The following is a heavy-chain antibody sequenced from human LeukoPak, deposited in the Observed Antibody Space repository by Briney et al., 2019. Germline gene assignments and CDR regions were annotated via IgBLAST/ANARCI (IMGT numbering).Heavy chain of an antibody. CDR1: GFTFSSYG. CDR2: IRYDGSNK. D-gene: IGHD3-22*01. J-gene: IGHJ4*02. Sequence: GGSLRLSCAASGFTFSSYGMHWVRQAPGKGLEWVASIRYDGSNKFYGDSVKGRFTISRDNSKNTLFLQLNSLRAEDTAVYYCARESESYDSSGSTFDYWGQGTLVTVSS. CDR3: ARESESYDSSGSTFDY. V-gene: IGHV3-30*02.